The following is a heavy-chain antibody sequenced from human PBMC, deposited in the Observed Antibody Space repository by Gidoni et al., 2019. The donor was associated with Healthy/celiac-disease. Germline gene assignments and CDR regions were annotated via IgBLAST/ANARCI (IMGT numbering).Heavy chain of an antibody. V-gene: IGHV3-49*05. J-gene: IGHJ4*02. CDR2: IRSKAYGGTT. CDR3: TRVNFWSGSDFDY. CDR1: GFTFGDYA. D-gene: IGHD3-3*01. Sequence: VQLLESGGGLVKPGRSLRLSCTASGFTFGDYAMSWFRQAPGKGMEWVGFIRSKAYGGTTEYAASVKGRFTISRDDSKSIAYLQMNSLKTEDTAVYYCTRVNFWSGSDFDYWGQGTLVTVSS.